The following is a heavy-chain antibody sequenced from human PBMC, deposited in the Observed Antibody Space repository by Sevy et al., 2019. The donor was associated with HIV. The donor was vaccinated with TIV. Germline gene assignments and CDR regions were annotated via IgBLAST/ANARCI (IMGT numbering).Heavy chain of an antibody. Sequence: ASVKVSCKASGYTFTNYYLHWVRQAPGQGLEWMGWINPNNGGREYAQRFQGRVAMTRDTSISTVYMELSRLRSDDTAVYYCARAPHVSGSYTNDYWGQGTLVTVSS. CDR1: GYTFTNYY. J-gene: IGHJ4*02. CDR2: INPNNGGR. CDR3: ARAPHVSGSYTNDY. V-gene: IGHV1-2*02. D-gene: IGHD3-10*01.